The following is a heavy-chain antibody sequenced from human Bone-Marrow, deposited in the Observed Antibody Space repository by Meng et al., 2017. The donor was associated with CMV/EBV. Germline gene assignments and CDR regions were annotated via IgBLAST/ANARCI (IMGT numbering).Heavy chain of an antibody. V-gene: IGHV3-21*01. D-gene: IGHD5-18*01. J-gene: IGHJ4*02. CDR1: GFTFDTYS. CDR2: ISATGSYI. CDR3: AREYSYGPFDY. Sequence: GGSLRLSCAASGFTFDTYSMNWVRQAPGKGLEWVSSISATGSYIHYADSLKGRFTISRDNAKNSLSLQLNSLRAEDTAVYYCAREYSYGPFDYWGQGRLVTASS.